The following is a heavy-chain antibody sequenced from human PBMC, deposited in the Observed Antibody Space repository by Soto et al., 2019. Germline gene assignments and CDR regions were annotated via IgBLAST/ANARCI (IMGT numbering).Heavy chain of an antibody. CDR3: AKDVLVRYFDWPPLDY. D-gene: IGHD3-9*01. CDR2: ISYDGSNK. CDR1: GFTFSSYG. Sequence: VGSLRLSCAASGFTFSSYGMHWVRQAPGKGLEWVAVISYDGSNKNYADSVKGRFTISRDNSKNTLYLQMNSLRAEDTAVYYCAKDVLVRYFDWPPLDYWGQGTLVTVS. V-gene: IGHV3-30*18. J-gene: IGHJ4*02.